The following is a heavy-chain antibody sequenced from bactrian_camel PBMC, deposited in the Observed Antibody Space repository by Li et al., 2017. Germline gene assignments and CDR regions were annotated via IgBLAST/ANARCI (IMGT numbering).Heavy chain of an antibody. D-gene: IGHD4*01. J-gene: IGHJ4*01. CDR2: LSTAGGT. Sequence: QVQLVESGGGSVQAGGSLRLSCTASGITTDEADMGWYRQRPGNECELAAKLSTAGGTDFPNSEIERFTISRNNAKNTVYLQMNSLQPEDTGMYYCATTARRYSDGYVYWGQGTQVTVS. CDR3: ATTARRYSDGYVY. CDR1: GITTDEAD. V-gene: IGHV3S53*01.